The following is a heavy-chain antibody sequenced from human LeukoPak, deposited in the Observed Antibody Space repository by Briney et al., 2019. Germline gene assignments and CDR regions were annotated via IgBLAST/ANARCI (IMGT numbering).Heavy chain of an antibody. D-gene: IGHD2-21*02. V-gene: IGHV3-23*01. CDR3: AKRGGLPPLDYYYYYMDV. CDR1: GFTFSSFA. Sequence: PGGSLRLSCAASGFTFSSFAMSWVRQAPGKGLEGVSAISGSGGNTYYADSGKGRFTISRDNSKNTLYLQMNSLRAEDTAVYYCAKRGGLPPLDYYYYYMDVWGKGTTVTVSS. J-gene: IGHJ6*03. CDR2: ISGSGGNT.